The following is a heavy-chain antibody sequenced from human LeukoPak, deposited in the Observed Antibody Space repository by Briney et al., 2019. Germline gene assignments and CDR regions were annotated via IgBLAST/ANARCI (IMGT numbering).Heavy chain of an antibody. Sequence: GESLKISCKGSGYSFTSYWIGWVRQMPGKGLEWMGIIYPGDSDTRYSPSFQGQVTISADKSISTAYLQWSSLKASDTAMYYCARRARYCSGGSCHFDYWGQGTLVTVSS. D-gene: IGHD2-15*01. CDR2: IYPGDSDT. J-gene: IGHJ4*02. CDR3: ARRARYCSGGSCHFDY. CDR1: GYSFTSYW. V-gene: IGHV5-51*01.